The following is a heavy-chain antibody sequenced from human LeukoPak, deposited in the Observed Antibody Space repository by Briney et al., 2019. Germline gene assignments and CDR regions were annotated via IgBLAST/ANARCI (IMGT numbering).Heavy chain of an antibody. J-gene: IGHJ4*02. CDR2: ISAYNGNT. D-gene: IGHD2-2*01. V-gene: IGHV1-18*01. CDR3: ARAARLLSTFYFDY. CDR1: GYTFTSYG. Sequence: ASVKVSCKASGYTFTSYGISWVRQAPGQGLEWMGWISAYNGNTNYAQKLQGRVTMTTDTSTSTAYMELRSLRSDDTAVYYCARAARLLSTFYFDYWGQGTLVTVSS.